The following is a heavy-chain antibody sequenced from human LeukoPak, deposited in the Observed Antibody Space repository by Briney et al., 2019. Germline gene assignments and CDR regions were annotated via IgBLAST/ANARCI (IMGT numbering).Heavy chain of an antibody. Sequence: PSETLSLTCTVSGYSISSGYYWGWIRQPPGKGLEWIGSIYHSGSTYYNPSLKSRVTISVDTSKNQFSLKLSSVTAADTAVYYCARVSSYGDPRGVLDYWSQGTLVTVSS. CDR1: GYSISSGYY. CDR3: ARVSSYGDPRGVLDY. D-gene: IGHD4-17*01. V-gene: IGHV4-38-2*02. CDR2: IYHSGST. J-gene: IGHJ4*02.